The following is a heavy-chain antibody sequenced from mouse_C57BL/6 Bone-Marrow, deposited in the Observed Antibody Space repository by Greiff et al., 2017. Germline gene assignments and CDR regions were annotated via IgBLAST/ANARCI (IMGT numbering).Heavy chain of an antibody. CDR2: ISSGGSYT. CDR3: ARRCLDY. Sequence: EVQGVESGGDLVKPGGSLKLSCAASGFPFSSYGMSLVRQTPDKRLEWVANISSGGSYTYYPDSVKGRFTISRDNAKTTLYLQMSSLKSDDTAMYYCARRCLDYWGQGTTLTVSA. V-gene: IGHV5-6*01. CDR1: GFPFSSYG. J-gene: IGHJ2*01.